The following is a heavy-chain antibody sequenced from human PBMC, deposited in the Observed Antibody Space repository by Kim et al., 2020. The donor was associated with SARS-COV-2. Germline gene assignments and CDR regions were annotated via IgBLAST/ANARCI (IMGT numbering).Heavy chain of an antibody. V-gene: IGHV3-49*02. CDR3: TRVGWLRSYYFDY. J-gene: IGHJ4*02. D-gene: IGHD5-12*01. Sequence: ESAASVQGRFTISRDDYKSIAYLQMNSLKTEDTAVYYCTRVGWLRSYYFDYWGQGTLVTVSS.